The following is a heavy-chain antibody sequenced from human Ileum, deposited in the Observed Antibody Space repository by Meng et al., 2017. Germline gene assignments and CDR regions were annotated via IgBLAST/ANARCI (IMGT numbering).Heavy chain of an antibody. CDR1: AGSISNGDYY. CDR3: ARGNGGWHGERNYFDN. Sequence: QLHLQDSGPGLVKPSETLSLTCTVSAGSISNGDYYWGWIRQPPGKGLEWIGTIYYSGSTYYTPSLQGRATLSVDRSKNQFSLRLTSVTSSDTAAYYCARGNGGWHGERNYFDNWGQGTLVTVSS. J-gene: IGHJ4*02. D-gene: IGHD2-8*01. V-gene: IGHV4-39*01. CDR2: IYYSGST.